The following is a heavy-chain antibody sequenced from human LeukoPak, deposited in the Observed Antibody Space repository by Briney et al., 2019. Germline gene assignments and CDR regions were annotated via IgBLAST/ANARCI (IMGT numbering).Heavy chain of an antibody. CDR1: GGSFSGYY. J-gene: IGHJ4*02. Sequence: KPSETLSLTCAVYGGSFSGYYWSWIRQPPGKGLEWIGEINHSGSTNYNPSLKSRVTTSVDTSKNQFSLKLSSVTAADTAVYYCARLEGYCSSTSCYPDYWGQGTLVTVSS. CDR2: INHSGST. D-gene: IGHD2-2*01. CDR3: ARLEGYCSSTSCYPDY. V-gene: IGHV4-34*01.